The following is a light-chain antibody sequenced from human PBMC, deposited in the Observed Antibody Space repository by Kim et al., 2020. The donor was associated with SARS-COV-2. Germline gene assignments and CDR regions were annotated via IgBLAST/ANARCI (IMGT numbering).Light chain of an antibody. J-gene: IGKJ4*02. CDR3: RQYNNWPPYNFGQGPKRELT. CDR2: GAS. V-gene: IGKV3-15*01. CDR1: QSVSSN. Sequence: EIVLTQSPATLSVSPGERATLSCRASQSVSSNVAWYQQKPGQAPRLLIYGASTRDTGIPARFSGSGSGTEFTLTISRLQSEDFAVYFCRQYNNWPPYNFGQGPKRELT.